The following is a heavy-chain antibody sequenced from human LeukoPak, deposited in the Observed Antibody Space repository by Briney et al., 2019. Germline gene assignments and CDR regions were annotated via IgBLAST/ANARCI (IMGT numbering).Heavy chain of an antibody. J-gene: IGHJ4*02. CDR2: VNGDGSST. V-gene: IGHV3-74*01. Sequence: PGGSLRLSCAASGFTFTNHWMHWVRQAPGKGLMWVSRVNGDGSSTSYADSVEGRFTISRDNAKNTVYLQMNSLRVKDSAVYYCTRTGDSTGYTYYYDYWGQGTLVTVSS. CDR1: GFTFTNHW. D-gene: IGHD6-19*01. CDR3: TRTGDSTGYTYYYDY.